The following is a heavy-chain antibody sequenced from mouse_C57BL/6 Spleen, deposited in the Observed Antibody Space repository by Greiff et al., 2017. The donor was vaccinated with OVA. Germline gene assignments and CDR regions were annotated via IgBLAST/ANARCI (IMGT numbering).Heavy chain of an antibody. CDR1: GYSFTDYN. CDR2: INPNYGTT. CDR3: ASKTAQASWFAY. J-gene: IGHJ3*01. Sequence: VQLQQSGPELVKPGASVKLSCTASGYSFTDYNMNWVKQSNGKSLEWIGVINPNYGTTSYNQKFKGKATLTVDQSSSTAYMQLNSLTSEDSAVYYCASKTAQASWFAYWGQGTLVTVSA. V-gene: IGHV1-39*01. D-gene: IGHD3-2*02.